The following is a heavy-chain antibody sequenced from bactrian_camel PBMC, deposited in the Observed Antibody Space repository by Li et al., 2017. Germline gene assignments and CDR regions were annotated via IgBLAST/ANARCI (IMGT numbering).Heavy chain of an antibody. CDR2: INSRGA. J-gene: IGHJ4*01. CDR1: GLTFTSYP. CDR3: AASRAWSERWRTGLKEDEYAY. Sequence: VQLVESGGGQVQPGGSLTLSCAASGLTFTSYPVSWVRQAPGKGLEWVSHINSRGAYYADSVKGRFTISRDNAENTVYLQLNSLKTEDTAVYYCAASRAWSERWRTGLKEDEYAYWGPGTQVTVS. D-gene: IGHD1*01. V-gene: IGHV3S40*01.